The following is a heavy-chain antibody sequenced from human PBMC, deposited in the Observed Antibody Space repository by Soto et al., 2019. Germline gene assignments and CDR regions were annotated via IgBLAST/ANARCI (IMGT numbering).Heavy chain of an antibody. Sequence: EVQLVESGGGSVQPGGSLRLSCAASGFTFNSYWVHWVRQVPGKGLVWLSRINMDGTRTNYVDSVKGRFAISRDNAKNAVYLQMNSLGVEDSAAYYCARGGLGSYLLDYWDQGTLVSVSS. J-gene: IGHJ4*02. CDR1: GFTFNSYW. CDR3: ARGGLGSYLLDY. CDR2: INMDGTRT. D-gene: IGHD3-10*01. V-gene: IGHV3-74*01.